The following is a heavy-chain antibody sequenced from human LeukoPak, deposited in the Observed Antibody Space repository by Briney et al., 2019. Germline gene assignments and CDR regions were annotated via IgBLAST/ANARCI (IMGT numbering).Heavy chain of an antibody. J-gene: IGHJ4*02. CDR3: ARDDSSYCSGGSCPGVFDY. D-gene: IGHD2-15*01. Sequence: ASVKVSCRASGYTFTGYCIHWVRQAPGQGLEWMGWINPNSGGTNYAQKFQGWVTMTRDTSISTAYMELSRLRSDDTAVYYCARDDSSYCSGGSCPGVFDYWGQGTLVTVSS. CDR2: INPNSGGT. V-gene: IGHV1-2*04. CDR1: GYTFTGYC.